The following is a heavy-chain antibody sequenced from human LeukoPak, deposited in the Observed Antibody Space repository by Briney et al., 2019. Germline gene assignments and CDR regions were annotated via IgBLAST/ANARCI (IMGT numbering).Heavy chain of an antibody. CDR1: GGTFSSYA. Sequence: GASVKVSCKASGGTFSSYAISWVRQAPGQGLEWMGRIIPILGIANYAQKFQGGVTITADKSTSTAYMELSSLRSDDTAVYYCARNAYCDSTNCYAWFDPWGQGTLVTVSS. D-gene: IGHD2-2*01. CDR2: IIPILGIA. CDR3: ARNAYCDSTNCYAWFDP. J-gene: IGHJ5*02. V-gene: IGHV1-69*04.